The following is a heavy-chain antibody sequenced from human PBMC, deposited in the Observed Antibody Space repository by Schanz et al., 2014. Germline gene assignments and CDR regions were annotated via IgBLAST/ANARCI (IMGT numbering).Heavy chain of an antibody. CDR1: GYTFTTYY. CDR3: ASDTMGGNFGLDV. D-gene: IGHD3-10*01. CDR2: INPSGGTT. Sequence: QVQLVQSGAEVKKPGASVKVSCKASGYTFTTYYIHWVRQAPGQGLEWMGIINPSGGTTKYAQRFQGRVTMTWDKSTSTVSMELSSLRSEDTAVYYCASDTMGGNFGLDVWGQGTTVAVSS. V-gene: IGHV1-46*03. J-gene: IGHJ6*02.